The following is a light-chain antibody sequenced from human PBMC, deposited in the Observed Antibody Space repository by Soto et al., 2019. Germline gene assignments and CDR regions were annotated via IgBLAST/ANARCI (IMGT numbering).Light chain of an antibody. CDR1: QSVRTN. V-gene: IGKV3D-15*01. CDR2: YAS. Sequence: MTTSPSTLSASVGARVTITCRASQSVRTNLAWYQQRPGQAPRLLIHYASTRASDIPARFSGSGSGTNFTLAISSLQSEDFAVYFCQQYAYWPETFGQGTKVDI. CDR3: QQYAYWPET. J-gene: IGKJ1*01.